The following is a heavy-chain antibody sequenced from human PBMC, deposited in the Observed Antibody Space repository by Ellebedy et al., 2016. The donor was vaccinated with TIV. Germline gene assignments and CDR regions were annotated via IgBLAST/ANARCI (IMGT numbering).Heavy chain of an antibody. V-gene: IGHV3-13*01. CDR1: GFTFSRYD. D-gene: IGHD2-21*02. Sequence: GGSLRLXXAASGFTFSRYDMHWVRQAPGKGLEWVAVIGTAGNTYYLGSVKGRFTISRENVKNSLYLQMNSLRAGDTAVYYCARAPFSVTDDYYYYYGMDVWGQGTTVTVSS. J-gene: IGHJ6*02. CDR2: IGTAGNT. CDR3: ARAPFSVTDDYYYYYGMDV.